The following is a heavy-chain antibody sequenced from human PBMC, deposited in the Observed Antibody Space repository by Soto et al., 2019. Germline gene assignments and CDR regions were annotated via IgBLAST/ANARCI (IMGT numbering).Heavy chain of an antibody. Sequence: QVQLVESGGGVVQPGRSLRLSCAASGFTFSSYGMHWVRQAPGKGLEWVAVISYDGSNKYYADSVKGRFTISRDNSKNTLYLQMNSLRAEDTAVYYCAKDKIQLWLHCYYGMDVWGQGTTVTVSS. D-gene: IGHD5-18*01. V-gene: IGHV3-30*18. J-gene: IGHJ6*02. CDR2: ISYDGSNK. CDR1: GFTFSSYG. CDR3: AKDKIQLWLHCYYGMDV.